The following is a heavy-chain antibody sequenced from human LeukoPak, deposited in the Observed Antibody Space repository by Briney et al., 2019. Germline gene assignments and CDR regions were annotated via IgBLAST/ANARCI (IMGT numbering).Heavy chain of an antibody. D-gene: IGHD2-2*03. J-gene: IGHJ4*02. V-gene: IGHV3-30*02. CDR3: AKDGYGYLDY. CDR1: GFTFSSFG. Sequence: PGGSLRLSCAASGFTFSSFGMHWVRQAPGQGLEWVAFILYDGTNKYYADSVKGRFTISRDNSKNTLYLQMNSLRAEDTAVYYCAKDGYGYLDYWGQGTLVTVSS. CDR2: ILYDGTNK.